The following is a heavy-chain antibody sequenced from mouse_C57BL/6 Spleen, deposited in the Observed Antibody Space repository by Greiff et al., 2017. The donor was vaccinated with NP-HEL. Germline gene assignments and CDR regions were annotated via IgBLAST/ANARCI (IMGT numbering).Heavy chain of an antibody. D-gene: IGHD1-1*01. CDR1: GFTFSSYA. V-gene: IGHV5-4*01. CDR2: ISDGGSYT. CDR3: ARDLVLRYFDY. J-gene: IGHJ2*01. Sequence: EVQGVESGGGLVKPGGSLKLSCAASGFTFSSYAMSWVRQTPEKRLEWVATISDGGSYTYYPDNVKGRFTISRDNAKNNLYLQMSHLKSEDTAMYYCARDLVLRYFDYWGQGTTLTVSS.